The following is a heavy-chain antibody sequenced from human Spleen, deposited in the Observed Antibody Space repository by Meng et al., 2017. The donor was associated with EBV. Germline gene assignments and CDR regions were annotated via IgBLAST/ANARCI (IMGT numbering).Heavy chain of an antibody. J-gene: IGHJ4*02. CDR1: GGPFRGDA. Sequence: QLHSVEFGVEVKNPGCLGKAYCQTSGGPFRGDAISWVRQAPGQGLEWMGGLIPMSDAPHYAQKFQGSVTITADESTSTHYMDLSGLRSEDTAVYYCASESGRGFTPDYWGQGTLVTVSS. V-gene: IGHV1-69*01. CDR3: ASESGRGFTPDY. D-gene: IGHD3-10*01. CDR2: LIPMSDAP.